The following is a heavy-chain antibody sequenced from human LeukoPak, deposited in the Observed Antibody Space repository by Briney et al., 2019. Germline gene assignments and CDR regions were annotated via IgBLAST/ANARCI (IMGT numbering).Heavy chain of an antibody. Sequence: SETLSLTCTVSGNSITSGDYYWGWIRQPPGKGLEWIASIYHSGKTYYSPSFRSRVTISVDTSKNQFSLELNPMTAADTAVYYCGRRGSGLNWFDPWGQGTLVTVSS. CDR3: GRRGSGLNWFDP. D-gene: IGHD6-19*01. J-gene: IGHJ5*02. V-gene: IGHV4-39*07. CDR1: GNSITSGDYY. CDR2: IYHSGKT.